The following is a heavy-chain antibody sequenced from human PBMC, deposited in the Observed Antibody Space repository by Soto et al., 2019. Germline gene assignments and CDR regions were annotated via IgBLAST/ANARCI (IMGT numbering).Heavy chain of an antibody. V-gene: IGHV1-69*13. CDR1: GGTFSSYA. Sequence: GASVKVSCKASGGTFSSYAISWVRQAPGQGLEWMGGIIPIFGTANYAQKFQGRVTITADESTSTAYMELSSLRSEDTAVYYCARDPEPKKKPGYPIDGYYYYYYGMDVWGQGTTVTVSS. J-gene: IGHJ6*02. D-gene: IGHD5-12*01. CDR3: ARDPEPKKKPGYPIDGYYYYYYGMDV. CDR2: IIPIFGTA.